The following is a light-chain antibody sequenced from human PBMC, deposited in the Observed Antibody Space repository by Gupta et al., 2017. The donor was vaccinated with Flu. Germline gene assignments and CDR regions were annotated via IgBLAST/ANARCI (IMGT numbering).Light chain of an antibody. CDR1: SCDVGAYNY. CDR2: EVN. CDR3: SSYSSSSTYVV. Sequence: SCDVGAYNYVSLYQQHPGKAPKLMVYEVNHRPSGVSPRFSGSKSGNTASLTISGLQAEDEADYYCSSYSSSSTYVVFGVGTNLPVL. V-gene: IGLV2-14*01. J-gene: IGLJ2*01.